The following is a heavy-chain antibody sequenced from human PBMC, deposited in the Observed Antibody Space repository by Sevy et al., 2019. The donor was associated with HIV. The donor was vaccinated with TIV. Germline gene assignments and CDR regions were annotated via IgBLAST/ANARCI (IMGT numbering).Heavy chain of an antibody. V-gene: IGHV4-39*01. D-gene: IGHD3-3*01. CDR1: GDSMSSSSHY. Sequence: SETLSLTCTVSGDSMSSSSHYWGWIRQSPGKGLEWIGSFYYSGGTYYSPSLKIRVTISVDTSKNQFSLKLNSVSAADTAVYYCARRPRNKYTVFGEYYFDYWGQGTLVTVSS. J-gene: IGHJ4*02. CDR3: ARRPRNKYTVFGEYYFDY. CDR2: FYYSGGT.